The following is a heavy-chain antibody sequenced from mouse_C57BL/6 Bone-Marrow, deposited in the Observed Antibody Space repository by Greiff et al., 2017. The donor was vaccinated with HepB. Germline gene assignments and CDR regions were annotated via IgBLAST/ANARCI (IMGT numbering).Heavy chain of an antibody. D-gene: IGHD1-2*01. CDR3: AKDGYYGAMDY. Sequence: VQLVESGAELARPGASVKLSCKASGYTFTSYGISWVKQRTGQGLELIGEIYPRSGNTYYNEKFKGKATLTADKSSSTAYMELRSLTSEDSAVYFCAKDGYYGAMDYWGQGTSVTVSS. CDR2: IYPRSGNT. CDR1: GYTFTSYG. J-gene: IGHJ4*01. V-gene: IGHV1-81*01.